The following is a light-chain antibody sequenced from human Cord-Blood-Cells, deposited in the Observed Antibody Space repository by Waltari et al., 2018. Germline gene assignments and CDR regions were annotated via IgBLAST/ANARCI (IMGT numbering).Light chain of an antibody. J-gene: IGLJ2*01. CDR3: CSYAGSYSFVV. CDR2: DVS. V-gene: IGLV2-11*01. Sequence: QSALTQPRSVSGSPEQSVTISCTGTSSDVGGYNYVSWYQQHPGKAPKLMIYDVSKRPSGVPDRFSGSKSGNTASLTISGLQAEDEADYYCCSYAGSYSFVVFGGGTNLTVL. CDR1: SSDVGGYNY.